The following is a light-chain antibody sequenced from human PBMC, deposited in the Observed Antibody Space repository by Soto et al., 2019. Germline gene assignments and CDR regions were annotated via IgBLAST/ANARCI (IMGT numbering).Light chain of an antibody. V-gene: IGKV2-28*01. J-gene: IGKJ1*01. Sequence: DIVMTQSPLSLPVTPGEPASISCRCSQSLLHSNGYNYWDWYLQKPGQSPQLLIYLGSNRASGVPDRFSGSGSGTDFTLKISRVEAEDVGVYYCMQPLQSWTFGQGTIVYIK. CDR1: QSLLHSNGYNY. CDR2: LGS. CDR3: MQPLQSWT.